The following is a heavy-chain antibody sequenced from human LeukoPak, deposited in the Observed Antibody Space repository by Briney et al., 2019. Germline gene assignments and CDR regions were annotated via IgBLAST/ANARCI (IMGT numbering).Heavy chain of an antibody. J-gene: IGHJ4*02. CDR2: VSGSGGST. CDR1: GFTFSSYA. D-gene: IGHD6-13*01. CDR3: AKENGRGSSSWYFDY. V-gene: IGHV3-23*01. Sequence: GGSLRLSCAASGFTFSSYAMSWVRQGPGKGLEWVSAVSGSGGSTYYADSVKGRFTISRDNSKNTVYLQMNSLRAEDTAVYYCAKENGRGSSSWYFDYWGQGTLVTVSS.